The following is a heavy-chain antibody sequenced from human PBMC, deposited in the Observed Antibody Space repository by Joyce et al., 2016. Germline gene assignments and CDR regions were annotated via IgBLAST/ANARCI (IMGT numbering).Heavy chain of an antibody. D-gene: IGHD3-22*01. J-gene: IGHJ4*02. Sequence: QVQLVQSGAEVKKPGASVKESCTASGYTFPTYAIHGVRQAPGQRLEWMGWINAGNGYTKYSQKFQGRVTITRDTSASTASMELSSLRSEDKGVYYCARDRYYVDSSGYYFDYWGQGTLVTVSS. CDR2: INAGNGYT. V-gene: IGHV1-3*01. CDR3: ARDRYYVDSSGYYFDY. CDR1: GYTFPTYA.